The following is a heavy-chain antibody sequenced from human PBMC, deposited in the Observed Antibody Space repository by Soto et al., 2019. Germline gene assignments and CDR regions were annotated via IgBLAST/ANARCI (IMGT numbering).Heavy chain of an antibody. CDR2: ISDSGTT. D-gene: IGHD2-2*01. J-gene: IGHJ5*02. Sequence: GGSLRLSCAASGFTFRTYAMSWVRQAPGKGLEWVSTISDSGTTYYANSVKGRFTISRDNSRNTLDLQMNSLRVEDTAVYYCAKGGEGSCSRTSCLYFSDSWGQGTLVTVS. CDR1: GFTFRTYA. CDR3: AKGGEGSCSRTSCLYFSDS. V-gene: IGHV3-23*01.